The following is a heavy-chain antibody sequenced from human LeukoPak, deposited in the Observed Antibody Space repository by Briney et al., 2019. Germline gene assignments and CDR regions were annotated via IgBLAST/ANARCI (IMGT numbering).Heavy chain of an antibody. J-gene: IGHJ4*02. D-gene: IGHD2-2*01. CDR3: ARTGRGVPAAMFDY. CDR1: GGTFSSYA. Sequence: SVKVSCKASGGTFSSYAISWVRQAPGQGLEWMGGIIPIFGTANYAQKFQGRVTITADESTSTAYMELSSLRSEDTAVYYCARTGRGVPAAMFDYWGQGTLVTVSS. CDR2: IIPIFGTA. V-gene: IGHV1-69*13.